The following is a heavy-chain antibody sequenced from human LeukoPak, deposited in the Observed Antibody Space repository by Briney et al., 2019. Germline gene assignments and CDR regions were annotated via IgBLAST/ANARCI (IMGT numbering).Heavy chain of an antibody. CDR2: VSKDGVTK. Sequence: GVSLRLSCAASGFSLTHDAIHWVRQAPGKGLEWVAVVSKDGVTKFYRDSVNGRFTISTDSSKNTVYLQMTGLGSEDTAIYYCAADRWPGAPDYLDSWGQGTLVTVSS. CDR3: AADRWPGAPDYLDS. D-gene: IGHD4-23*01. J-gene: IGHJ4*02. V-gene: IGHV3-30*03. CDR1: GFSLTHDA.